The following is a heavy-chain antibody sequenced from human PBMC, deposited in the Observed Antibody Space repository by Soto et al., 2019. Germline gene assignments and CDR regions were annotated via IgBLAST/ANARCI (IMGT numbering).Heavy chain of an antibody. J-gene: IGHJ6*03. CDR2: IYYSGST. CDR1: GPFISSFY. CDR3: ARAPGYCSSTSCFCYYMDV. Sequence: PPETLSLTCPVSGPFISSFYSGWIRQPPGKGLEWIGYIYYSGSTNYDPALKSRVTRSVETSKNQFSLKLSSVTAADTAVYYCARAPGYCSSTSCFCYYMDVWGRGTTVSVPS. D-gene: IGHD2-2*01. V-gene: IGHV4-59*01.